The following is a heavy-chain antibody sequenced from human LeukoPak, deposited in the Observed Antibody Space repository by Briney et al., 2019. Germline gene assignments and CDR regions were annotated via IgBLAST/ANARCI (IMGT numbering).Heavy chain of an antibody. J-gene: IGHJ4*02. V-gene: IGHV3-23*01. Sequence: GGSLRLSCTASGFTFSTYAMNWVRQAPGKRLEWVSSIIGSGRDTYYADSVRGRITISRDNSGNTLYLQMNSLRAEDSALYFCAKGTLGSCSGAKCYKFDNWGQGTLVTVSS. D-gene: IGHD2-8*02. CDR3: AKGTLGSCSGAKCYKFDN. CDR2: IIGSGRDT. CDR1: GFTFSTYA.